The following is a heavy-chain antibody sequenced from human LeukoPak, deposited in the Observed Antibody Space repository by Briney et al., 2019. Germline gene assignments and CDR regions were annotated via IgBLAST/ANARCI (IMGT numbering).Heavy chain of an antibody. CDR3: AREDSSSWQSD. V-gene: IGHV4-34*01. D-gene: IGHD6-13*01. CDR1: GGSFSGYY. J-gene: IGHJ4*02. CDR2: INHSGST. Sequence: PSETLSLTCAVYGGSFSGYYWIWIRQPPGKGLEWIGEINHSGSTNYNPSLKSRVTMSVDTSKNQFSLHLSSVTAADTAVYYCAREDSSSWQSDWGQGTLVTVSS.